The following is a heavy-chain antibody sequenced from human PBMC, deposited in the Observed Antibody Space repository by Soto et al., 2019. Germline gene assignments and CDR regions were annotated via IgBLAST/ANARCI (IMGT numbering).Heavy chain of an antibody. CDR3: ARDLSPWIGGACLDECNM. J-gene: IGHJ3*02. Sequence: DVQVEESGGGWVQPGGSLRLSCAASGFSFSNYWMSWVRQAPGKGLEWVANIKEDGSKRNYVDSVEGRFTISRDNAKNSVNLQMNSLRVEDTAVYYCARDLSPWIGGACLDECNMCGQGTMVTGSS. CDR2: IKEDGSKR. V-gene: IGHV3-7*01. CDR1: GFSFSNYW. D-gene: IGHD2-21*02.